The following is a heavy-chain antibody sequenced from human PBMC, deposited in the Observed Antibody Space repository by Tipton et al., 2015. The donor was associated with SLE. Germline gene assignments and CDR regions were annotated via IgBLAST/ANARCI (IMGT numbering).Heavy chain of an antibody. Sequence: TLSLTCTVSGYSISSGYYWSWIRQPPGKGLEWIGEINHSGSTNYNPSLKSRVTISVDTSKNQFSLKLSSVTAADTAVYYCASLITIFGVVWDYWGQGTLVTVSS. CDR3: ASLITIFGVVWDY. V-gene: IGHV4-38-2*02. CDR1: GYSISSGYY. CDR2: INHSGST. D-gene: IGHD3-3*01. J-gene: IGHJ4*02.